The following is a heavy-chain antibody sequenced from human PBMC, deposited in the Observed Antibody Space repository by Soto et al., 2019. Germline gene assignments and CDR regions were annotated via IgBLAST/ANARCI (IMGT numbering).Heavy chain of an antibody. V-gene: IGHV3-23*01. J-gene: IGHJ6*02. CDR1: GFTFSSYA. D-gene: IGHD3-3*01. CDR3: ATRTELRFLEWLSPTNYYYYYGMDV. Sequence: GGSLRLSCAASGFTFSSYAMSWVRQAPGKGLEWVSAISGSGGSTYYADSVKGRFTISKDNSKNTLYLQMNSLRAEDTAVYYCATRTELRFLEWLSPTNYYYYYGMDVWGQGTTVTVSS. CDR2: ISGSGGST.